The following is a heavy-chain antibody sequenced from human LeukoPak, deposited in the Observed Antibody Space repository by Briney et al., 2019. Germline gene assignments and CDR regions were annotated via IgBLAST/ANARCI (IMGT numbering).Heavy chain of an antibody. Sequence: ASVKVSCKASGYTFTSYGLSWVRQAPGQGLEWMGWISAYNGNTNYAQKLQGRVTMTTDTFTSTAYMELRSLRSDDTAVYYCARDTALAVTLDYWGQGTLVTVSS. CDR3: ARDTALAVTLDY. CDR1: GYTFTSYG. V-gene: IGHV1-18*01. D-gene: IGHD4-17*01. CDR2: ISAYNGNT. J-gene: IGHJ4*02.